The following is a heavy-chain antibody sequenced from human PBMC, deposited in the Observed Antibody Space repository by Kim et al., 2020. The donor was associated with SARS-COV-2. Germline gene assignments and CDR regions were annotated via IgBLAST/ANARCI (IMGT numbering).Heavy chain of an antibody. Sequence: GGSLRLSCAGSGFTFSDYYMTWVRQAPGKGLEWVSAISSSGSTIYYADSVKGRFTISRDNAKNSLYLQINSLRAEDTAVYYCATAKYTLPYNDYGMDAWGQGTTGTVSS. CDR2: ISSSGSTI. CDR1: GFTFSDYY. V-gene: IGHV3-11*01. CDR3: ATAKYTLPYNDYGMDA. D-gene: IGHD2-2*02. J-gene: IGHJ6*02.